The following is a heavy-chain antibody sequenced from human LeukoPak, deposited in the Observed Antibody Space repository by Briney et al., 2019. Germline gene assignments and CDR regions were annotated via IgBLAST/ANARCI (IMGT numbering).Heavy chain of an antibody. V-gene: IGHV4-39*01. CDR3: ANGYNYSFDY. CDR1: GGSISSSSYY. D-gene: IGHD5-24*01. CDR2: IYYSGST. Sequence: SETLSLTCTVSGGSISSSSYYWGWIRQPPGKGLEWIGSIYYSGSTYYNPSLKSRVTISVDTSKNQFSLKLSSVTAADTAVYYCANGYNYSFDYWGQGTLVTVSS. J-gene: IGHJ4*02.